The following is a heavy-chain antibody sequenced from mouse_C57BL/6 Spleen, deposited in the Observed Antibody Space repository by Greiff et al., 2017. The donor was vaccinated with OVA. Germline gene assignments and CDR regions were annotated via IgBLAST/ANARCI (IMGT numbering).Heavy chain of an antibody. J-gene: IGHJ4*01. CDR1: GYTFTDYY. V-gene: IGHV1-75*01. CDR2: IFPGSGST. CDR3: ARPSHYSNYDWAMDY. D-gene: IGHD2-5*01. Sequence: VKLMESGPELVKPGASVKISCKASGYTFTDYYINWVKQRPGQGLEWIGWIFPGSGSTYYNEKFKGKATLTVDKSSSTAYMLLSSLTSEDSAVYFCARPSHYSNYDWAMDYWGQGTSVTVSS.